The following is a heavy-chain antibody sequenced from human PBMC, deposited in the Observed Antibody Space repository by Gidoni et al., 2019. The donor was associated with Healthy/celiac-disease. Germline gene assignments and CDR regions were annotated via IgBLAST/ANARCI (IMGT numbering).Heavy chain of an antibody. CDR3: ARGSTSDTMTPSDWYFDL. CDR2: INHSGST. Sequence: QVQLQQWGAGLLKPSETLSLTCAVYGGSFSGYYWSWIRQPPGKGLEWIGEINHSGSTNYNPSLKSRVTISVDTSKNQFSLKLSSVTAADTAVYYCARGSTSDTMTPSDWYFDLWGRGTLVTVSS. V-gene: IGHV4-34*01. CDR1: GGSFSGYY. D-gene: IGHD3-22*01. J-gene: IGHJ2*01.